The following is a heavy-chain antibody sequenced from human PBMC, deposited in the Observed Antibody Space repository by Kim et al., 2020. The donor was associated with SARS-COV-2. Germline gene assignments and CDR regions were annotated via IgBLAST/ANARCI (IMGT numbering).Heavy chain of an antibody. J-gene: IGHJ6*02. CDR3: ARAPFPPYYYYYGMDV. D-gene: IGHD2-21*01. CDR1: GGSFSGYY. V-gene: IGHV4-34*01. CDR2: INHSGST. Sequence: GSLRLSCAVYGGSFSGYYWSWIRQPPGKGLEWIGEINHSGSTNYNPSLKSRVTISVDTSKNQFSLKLSSVTATDPAVYYCARAPFPPYYYYYGMDVWG.